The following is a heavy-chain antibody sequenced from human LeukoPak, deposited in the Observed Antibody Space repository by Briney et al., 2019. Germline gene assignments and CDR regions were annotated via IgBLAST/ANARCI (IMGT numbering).Heavy chain of an antibody. CDR3: ARGVHYYGSGSYYSWDYYYYGMDV. J-gene: IGHJ6*02. Sequence: SETLSLTCTVSGGSISSSSYYWSWIRQPPGKGLEWIGEINHSGSTNYNPSLKSRVTISVDTSKNQFSLKLSSVTAADTAVYYCARGVHYYGSGSYYSWDYYYYGMDVWGQGTTVTVSS. CDR1: GGSISSSSYY. CDR2: INHSGST. D-gene: IGHD3-10*01. V-gene: IGHV4-39*07.